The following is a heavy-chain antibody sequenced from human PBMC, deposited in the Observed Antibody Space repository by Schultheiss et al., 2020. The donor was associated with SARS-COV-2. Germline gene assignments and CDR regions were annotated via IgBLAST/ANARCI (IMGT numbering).Heavy chain of an antibody. CDR1: GFTFDDYA. CDR2: INSDGSST. V-gene: IGHV3-74*01. J-gene: IGHJ4*02. Sequence: GGSLRLSCAASGFTFDDYAMHWVRQAPGKGLEWVSGINSDGSSTSYADSVKGRFTISRDNAKNSLYLQMNSLRAEDTAVYYCAKEFGVDLPRVFDYWGQGTLVTVSS. CDR3: AKEFGVDLPRVFDY. D-gene: IGHD3-3*01.